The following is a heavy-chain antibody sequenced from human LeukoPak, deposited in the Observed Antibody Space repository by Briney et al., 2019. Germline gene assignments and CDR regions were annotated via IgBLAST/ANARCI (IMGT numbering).Heavy chain of an antibody. CDR1: GFTFSSYA. CDR3: ARGYCY. Sequence: GGSLRLSCAASGFTFSSYAMHWVRQAPGKGLEWVAVISYDGSNKYYADSVKGRFTISRDNSKNTLYLQMNSLRAEDTAVYYCARGYCYWGQGTLVTVSS. V-gene: IGHV3-30*01. D-gene: IGHD1-14*01. J-gene: IGHJ4*02. CDR2: ISYDGSNK.